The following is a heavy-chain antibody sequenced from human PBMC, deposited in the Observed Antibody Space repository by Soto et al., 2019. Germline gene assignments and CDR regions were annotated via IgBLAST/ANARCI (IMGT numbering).Heavy chain of an antibody. CDR3: TRSRDTAMVTYLLG. Sequence: EVQLVESGGGLVQPGGSLKLSCAASGFTFSGSAMHWVRQASGKGLEWVGRIRSKANSYATAYAASVKGRFTISRDDSKNTAYLQMNSLKTEDTAVYYCTRSRDTAMVTYLLGWGQGTLVTVSS. CDR1: GFTFSGSA. CDR2: IRSKANSYAT. V-gene: IGHV3-73*02. D-gene: IGHD5-18*01. J-gene: IGHJ4*02.